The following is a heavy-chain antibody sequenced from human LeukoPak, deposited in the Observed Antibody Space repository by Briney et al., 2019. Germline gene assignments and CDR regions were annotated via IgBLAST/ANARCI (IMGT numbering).Heavy chain of an antibody. CDR1: GFTFGDYA. CDR2: IRSKAYGGTT. J-gene: IGHJ6*03. V-gene: IGHV3-49*04. CDR3: TRGVNYDFWSGDYYYYYMDV. D-gene: IGHD3-3*01. Sequence: GGSLRLSCTASGFTFGDYAMSWVRQAPGKGLEWGGFIRSKAYGGTTEYAASVKGRFTISRDDSKSIAYLQMNSLKTEDTAVYYCTRGVNYDFWSGDYYYYYMDVWGKGTTVTVSS.